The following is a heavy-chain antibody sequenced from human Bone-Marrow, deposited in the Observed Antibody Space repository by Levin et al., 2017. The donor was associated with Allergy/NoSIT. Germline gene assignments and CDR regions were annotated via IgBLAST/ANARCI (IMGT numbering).Heavy chain of an antibody. CDR1: GFTFSRHA. CDR3: ARDWYDFEVDP. D-gene: IGHD3-3*01. J-gene: IGHJ5*02. CDR2: ISYDGSNK. Sequence: GGSLRLSCAASGFTFSRHAMHWVRQAPGKGLEWVAVISYDGSNKNYADSVKGRFTISRDNSKNTLYLQMSSLRGEDTAVYYCARDWYDFEVDPWGQGTLVTVSS. V-gene: IGHV3-30-3*01.